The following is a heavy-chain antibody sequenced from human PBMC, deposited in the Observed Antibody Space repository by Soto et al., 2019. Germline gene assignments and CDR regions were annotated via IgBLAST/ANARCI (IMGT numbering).Heavy chain of an antibody. V-gene: IGHV3-23*01. D-gene: IGHD6-13*01. CDR2: ISGSGGST. CDR1: GFTFSSYA. Sequence: EVQLLESGGGLVQPGGSLRLSCAASGFTFSSYAMSWVRQAPGKGLEWVSAISGSGGSTYYADSVKGRFTISRDNPKNTLYLQMNSLRAEDTAVYYCAEELEIRGVSSSRDYWGQGTLVTVSS. J-gene: IGHJ4*02. CDR3: AEELEIRGVSSSRDY.